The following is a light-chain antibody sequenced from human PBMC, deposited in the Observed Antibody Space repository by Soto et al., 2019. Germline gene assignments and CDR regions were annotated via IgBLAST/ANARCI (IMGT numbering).Light chain of an antibody. V-gene: IGLV2-14*03. CDR3: VSYTSSTTYV. CDR2: DVA. CDR1: SSDVGGSNF. J-gene: IGLJ1*01. Sequence: QSALTQPASVPDSPGQSITISCTGTSSDVGGSNFVSWYQQHPGKPPKLIIYDVANRPSGVSNRFSGSKSGSTASLIISRLQTEDEADYYCVSYTSSTTYVFGTGTKATVL.